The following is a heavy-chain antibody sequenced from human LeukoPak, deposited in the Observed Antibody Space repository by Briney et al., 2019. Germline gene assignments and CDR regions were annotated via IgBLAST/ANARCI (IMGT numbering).Heavy chain of an antibody. J-gene: IGHJ4*02. CDR2: FDPEDGET. CDR1: GYTLTELS. V-gene: IGHV1-24*01. Sequence: ASVKVSCKVSGYTLTELSMNWVRQAPGKGIEWMGGFDPEDGETIYAQKFQGRVTMTEDTSTDTAYMELSSLRSGDTAVYYCAQIAAAASFDYWGQGTLVTVSS. CDR3: AQIAAAASFDY. D-gene: IGHD6-13*01.